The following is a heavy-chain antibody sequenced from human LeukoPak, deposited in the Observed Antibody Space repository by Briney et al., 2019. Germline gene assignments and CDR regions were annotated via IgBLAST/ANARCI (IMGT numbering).Heavy chain of an antibody. CDR1: GFTFSSYG. CDR3: AKDARGSYYYFDY. V-gene: IGHV3-30*02. J-gene: IGHJ4*02. Sequence: PGGSLRLSCAASGFTFSSYGMHWVRQAPGKGLEWVAFIRYDGSNKYYADSVKGRFTISRDNSKNTLYLQMNSLRAEDTAVYYCAKDARGSYYYFDYWGQGTLVTVSS. D-gene: IGHD1-26*01. CDR2: IRYDGSNK.